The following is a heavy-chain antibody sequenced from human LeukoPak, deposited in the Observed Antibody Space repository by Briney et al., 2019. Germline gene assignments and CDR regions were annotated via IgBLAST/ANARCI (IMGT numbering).Heavy chain of an antibody. D-gene: IGHD1-1*01. Sequence: ASETLSLTCTVSGASISSYYWSWIRQPPGKGLEWIGYIYYSVIVNYNPSLKSRVTISVDTSKNQFSLNLSSVTAADTAVYFCSRSRSINTWTPGYWGQGTLVTVSS. CDR1: GASISSYY. V-gene: IGHV4-59*08. CDR2: IYYSVIV. J-gene: IGHJ4*02. CDR3: SRSRSINTWTPGY.